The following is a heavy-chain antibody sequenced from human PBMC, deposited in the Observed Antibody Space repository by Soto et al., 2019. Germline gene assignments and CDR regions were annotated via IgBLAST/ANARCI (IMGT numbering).Heavy chain of an antibody. V-gene: IGHV3-23*01. Sequence: GGSLILSCAASGFTFSSYAMSWVRQAPGKGLEWVSAISGSGGSTYYADSVKGRFTISRDNSKNTLYLQMNSLRAEDTAVYYCAYLDLYDSNSSQRAFEIWGQGTMVTVSS. D-gene: IGHD3-22*01. CDR2: ISGSGGST. CDR3: AYLDLYDSNSSQRAFEI. CDR1: GFTFSSYA. J-gene: IGHJ3*02.